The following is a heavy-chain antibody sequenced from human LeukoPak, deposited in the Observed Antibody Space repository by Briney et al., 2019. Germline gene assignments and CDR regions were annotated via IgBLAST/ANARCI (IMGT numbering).Heavy chain of an antibody. J-gene: IGHJ4*02. CDR3: AKDGREYSGYDLYYFDY. D-gene: IGHD5-12*01. V-gene: IGHV3-30*02. Sequence: GGSLRLSCAASGFIFSGYGMHWVRQAPGKGLEWVAFIRYDGSNKYYADSVKGRFTISRDNSKNTLYLQMNSLRAEDTAVYYCAKDGREYSGYDLYYFDYWGQGTLVTVSS. CDR1: GFIFSGYG. CDR2: IRYDGSNK.